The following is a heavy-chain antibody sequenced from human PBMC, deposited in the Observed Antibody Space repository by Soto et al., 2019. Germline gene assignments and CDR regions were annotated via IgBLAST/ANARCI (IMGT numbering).Heavy chain of an antibody. CDR3: GRDTSGLDY. Sequence: QVQLVQSGAEVKKPGASVKVSCQASGYTFASHYIHWVRQAPGQGLEWMGVINPNGGNTRYAQRFQDRLTLTTDTPTNTVYLDLSSLSSDDTAVYYCGRDTSGLDYWGQVTLVTVSS. J-gene: IGHJ4*02. V-gene: IGHV1-46*01. CDR1: GYTFASHY. CDR2: INPNGGNT.